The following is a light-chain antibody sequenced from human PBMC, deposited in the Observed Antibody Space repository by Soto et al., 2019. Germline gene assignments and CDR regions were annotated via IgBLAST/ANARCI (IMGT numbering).Light chain of an antibody. Sequence: QSALTQPPSASGSPGQSVTISCTGTSSDVGGYNYVSWYQQHPGKAPKLMIHEVSKRPSGVPDRFSGSKSGNTASLTVSGLQAEDEADYYCASFAGSNVLFGGGTKLTGL. CDR2: EVS. V-gene: IGLV2-8*01. J-gene: IGLJ2*01. CDR1: SSDVGGYNY. CDR3: ASFAGSNVL.